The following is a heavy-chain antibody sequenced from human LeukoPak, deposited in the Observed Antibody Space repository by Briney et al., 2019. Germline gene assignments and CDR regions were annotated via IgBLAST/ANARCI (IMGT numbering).Heavy chain of an antibody. V-gene: IGHV1-3*01. CDR2: INAGNGNT. CDR3: AREGGYSYGYGNDY. CDR1: GYTLTSYA. D-gene: IGHD5-18*01. Sequence: GASVKVSCKASGYTLTSYAMHWVRQAPGQRLEWMGWINAGNGNTKYSQKFQGRVTITRDTSASTAYMELSSLGSEDTAVYYCAREGGYSYGYGNDYWGQGTLVTVSS. J-gene: IGHJ4*02.